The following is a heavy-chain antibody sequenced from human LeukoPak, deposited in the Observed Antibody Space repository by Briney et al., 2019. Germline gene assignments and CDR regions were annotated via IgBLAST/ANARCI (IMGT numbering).Heavy chain of an antibody. CDR1: GFTFSSYA. Sequence: PGGSLRLSCAASGFTFSSYAMSWVRQAPGKGLEWVSAISGSGGSTYYADSVKGRFTISRDNSKNTLYQQMNSLRAVDTAVYYCAKVGIVGATIEFDYWGQGTLVTVSS. CDR3: AKVGIVGATIEFDY. J-gene: IGHJ4*02. CDR2: ISGSGGST. V-gene: IGHV3-23*01. D-gene: IGHD1-26*01.